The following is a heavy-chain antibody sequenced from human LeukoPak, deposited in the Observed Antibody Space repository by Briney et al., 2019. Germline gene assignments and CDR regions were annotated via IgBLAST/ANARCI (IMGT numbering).Heavy chain of an antibody. V-gene: IGHV1-2*02. CDR3: ATTPYYYDSSGYYLR. J-gene: IGHJ4*02. D-gene: IGHD3-22*01. CDR2: INPNSGGT. Sequence: ASVKVSCKASGYTFTGHYMHWVRQAPGQGLEWMGWINPNSGGTNYAQKFQGRVTMTRDTSISTAYMELSRLRSDDTAVYYCATTPYYYDSSGYYLRWGQGTLVTVSS. CDR1: GYTFTGHY.